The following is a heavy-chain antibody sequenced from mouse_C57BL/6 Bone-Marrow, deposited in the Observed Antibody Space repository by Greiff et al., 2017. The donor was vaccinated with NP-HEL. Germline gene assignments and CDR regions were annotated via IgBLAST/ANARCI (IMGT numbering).Heavy chain of an antibody. CDR3: ARSRLYYDYHGAMDY. V-gene: IGHV1-55*01. J-gene: IGHJ4*01. Sequence: VQLQQPGAELVKPGASVKMSCKASGYTFTSYWITWVKQRPGQGLEWIGDIYPGSGSTNYNEKFKSKATLTVDTSSSTAYMQLSSLTSEDSAVYYCARSRLYYDYHGAMDYWGQGTSVTVSS. CDR2: IYPGSGST. CDR1: GYTFTSYW. D-gene: IGHD2-4*01.